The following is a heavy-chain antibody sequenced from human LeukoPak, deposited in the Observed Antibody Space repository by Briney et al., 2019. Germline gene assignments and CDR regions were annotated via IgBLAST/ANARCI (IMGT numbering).Heavy chain of an antibody. CDR1: GFTVSSNY. V-gene: IGHV3-66*01. Sequence: GRSLRLSCAASGFTVSSNYMSWVRQAPGKGLEWVSVIYSGGSTYYADSVKGRFTISRDNSKNTLYLQMNSLRAEDTAVYYCARNYGSGSYLAFDIWGQGTMVTVSS. CDR2: IYSGGST. CDR3: ARNYGSGSYLAFDI. J-gene: IGHJ3*02. D-gene: IGHD3-10*01.